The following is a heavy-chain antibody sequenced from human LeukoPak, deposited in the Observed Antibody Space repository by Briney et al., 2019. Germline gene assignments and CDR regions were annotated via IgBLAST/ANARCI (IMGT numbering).Heavy chain of an antibody. V-gene: IGHV1-2*02. CDR1: GYTFSDSY. D-gene: IGHD2-21*01. CDR2: INPSSGGT. Sequence: ASMKVSCKASGYTFSDSYMHWVRQAPGQGLEWMGWINPSSGGTNYAQKLQGRGTMTTDTSTSTAYMELRSLRSDDTAVYYCARYSGPAYFDYWGQGTLVTVSS. J-gene: IGHJ4*02. CDR3: ARYSGPAYFDY.